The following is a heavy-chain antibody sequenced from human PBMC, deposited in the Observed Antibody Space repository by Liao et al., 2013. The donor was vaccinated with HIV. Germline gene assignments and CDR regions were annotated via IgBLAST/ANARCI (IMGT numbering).Heavy chain of an antibody. CDR3: ARDSSTGDAFEV. Sequence: QVQLQESGPGLVKPSETLSLTCTVSGGFISGYYWSWIRQPAGKGLEWIGRVYAGAGGTTYYNPSLERRLTMSIDTSRAQFSLSLSSVTAADTAVYYCARDSSTGDAFEVWGQGTMVTVSS. CDR1: GGFISGYY. V-gene: IGHV4-4*07. CDR2: VYAGAGGTT. D-gene: IGHD1-14*01. J-gene: IGHJ3*01.